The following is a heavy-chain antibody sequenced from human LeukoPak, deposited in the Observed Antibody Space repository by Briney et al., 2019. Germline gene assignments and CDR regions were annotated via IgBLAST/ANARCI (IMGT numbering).Heavy chain of an antibody. CDR1: GYTFTSYY. Sequence: ASVKVFCKASGYTFTSYYMHWVRQAPGQGLEWMGIINPSGGSTSYEQKFQGRVTMTRDTSTSTVYMELSSLRSEDTAVYYCARDSSRFAMVQGVITNWFDPWGQGTLVTVSS. V-gene: IGHV1-46*01. J-gene: IGHJ5*02. CDR3: ARDSSRFAMVQGVITNWFDP. CDR2: INPSGGST. D-gene: IGHD3-10*01.